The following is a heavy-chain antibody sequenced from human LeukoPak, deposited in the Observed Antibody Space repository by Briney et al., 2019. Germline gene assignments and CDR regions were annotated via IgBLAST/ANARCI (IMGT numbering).Heavy chain of an antibody. CDR2: IYYSGST. Sequence: ASETLSLTCTVSGGSISSYYWSWIRQPPGKGLEWIGYIYYSGSTNYNPSLKSRVTISVDTSKNQFSLKLSSVTAADTAVYYCARDSGSHLTYYYDSSPPAAWGQGTLVTVSS. V-gene: IGHV4-59*01. CDR1: GGSISSYY. J-gene: IGHJ4*02. CDR3: ARDSGSHLTYYYDSSPPAA. D-gene: IGHD3-22*01.